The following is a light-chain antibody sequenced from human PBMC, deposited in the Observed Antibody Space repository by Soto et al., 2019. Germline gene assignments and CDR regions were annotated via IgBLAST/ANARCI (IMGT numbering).Light chain of an antibody. J-gene: IGKJ4*01. CDR3: QQRGT. CDR1: QSISSY. CDR2: AAS. V-gene: IGKV1-39*01. Sequence: DIQMTQSPSSLSASVGDRVTITCRASQSISSYLNWYQQKPGKAPKLLIYAASSLQSGVPSRFSGSGSGTDFTLTISSLQPEDFATYYCQQRGTFGGGTKV.